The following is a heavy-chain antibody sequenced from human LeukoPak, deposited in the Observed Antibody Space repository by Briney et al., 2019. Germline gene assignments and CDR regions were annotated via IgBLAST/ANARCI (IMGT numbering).Heavy chain of an antibody. Sequence: GSSVKVSCKASGGTFSSYAISWVRQAPGQGGEWMGRIIPIFGVANYAQKFQGRVTINADNSTSTAYMELSSLRSEDTAVYYCASTGARGSLYSSWGQGTLVTVSS. J-gene: IGHJ4*02. CDR1: GGTFSSYA. CDR2: IIPIFGVA. D-gene: IGHD3-16*01. CDR3: ASTGARGSLYSS. V-gene: IGHV1-69*04.